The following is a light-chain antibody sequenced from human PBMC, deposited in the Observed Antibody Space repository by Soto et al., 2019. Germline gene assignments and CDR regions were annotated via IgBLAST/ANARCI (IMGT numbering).Light chain of an antibody. CDR1: SSNIGAGYD. J-gene: IGLJ2*01. CDR3: QSYDRSLSAV. CDR2: GNS. Sequence: QSVLTQPPSVSGAPGQRVTISCTGSSSNIGAGYDVHWYQQLPGTAPKLLIYGNSNRPSGVPDRFSGSKSGTSASLAITGLHAEDEAYYYCQSYDRSLSAVFGGGTKLTVL. V-gene: IGLV1-40*01.